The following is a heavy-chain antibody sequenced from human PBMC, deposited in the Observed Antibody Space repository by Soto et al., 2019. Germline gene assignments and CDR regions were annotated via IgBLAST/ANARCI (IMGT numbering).Heavy chain of an antibody. D-gene: IGHD3-10*01. CDR3: AKDALFGPYYYGSGISSYYFDY. J-gene: IGHJ4*02. V-gene: IGHV3-23*01. CDR2: ISGSGGST. CDR1: GFTFSSYA. Sequence: GGSLRLSCAASGFTFSSYAMSWVRQAPGKGLEWVSAISGSGGSTYYADSVKGRFTISRDNSKNTLYLQMNSLRAEDTAVYYCAKDALFGPYYYGSGISSYYFDYWGQGTLVTVSS.